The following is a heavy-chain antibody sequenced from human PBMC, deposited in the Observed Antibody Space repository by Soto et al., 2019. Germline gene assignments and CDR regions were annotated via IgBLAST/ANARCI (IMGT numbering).Heavy chain of an antibody. J-gene: IGHJ6*03. Sequence: PSQTLSLTCAISGDSVSSNSAAWNWIRQSPSRGLEWLGRTYYRSKWYNDYAVSVKSRITINPDTSKNQFSLQLNSVTPEDTAVYYCARAGEVAATSSYYYYMDVWGKGTTVTVSS. D-gene: IGHD2-15*01. CDR1: GDSVSSNSAA. CDR3: ARAGEVAATSSYYYYMDV. V-gene: IGHV6-1*01. CDR2: TYYRSKWYN.